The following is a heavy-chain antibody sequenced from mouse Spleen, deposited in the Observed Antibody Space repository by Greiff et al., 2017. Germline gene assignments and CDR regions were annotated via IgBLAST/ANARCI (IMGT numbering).Heavy chain of an antibody. V-gene: IGHV5-9-2*01. CDR2: ISGGGSYT. CDR1: GFTFSSYG. Sequence: EVQVVESGGGLVKPGGSLTLTCAASGFTFSSYGMSWVRQTPEKRLEWVATISGGGSYTYYPASVKGRFTISRDNAKNNLYMQMSSLRSEDTALYYCATTKITTGGVGFAYWGQGTLVTVSA. J-gene: IGHJ3*01. CDR3: ATTKITTGGVGFAY. D-gene: IGHD2-4*01.